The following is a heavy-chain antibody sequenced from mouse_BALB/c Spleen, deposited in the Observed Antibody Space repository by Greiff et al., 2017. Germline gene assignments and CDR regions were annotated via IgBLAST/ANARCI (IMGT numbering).Heavy chain of an antibody. CDR3: AREGAYYRYDDAMDY. J-gene: IGHJ4*01. Sequence: EVQLVESGPGLVKPSQSLSLTCSVTGYSITSGYYWNWIRQFPGNKLEWMGYISYDGSNNYNPSLKNRISITRDTSKNQFFLKLNSVTTEDTATYYCAREGAYYRYDDAMDYWGQGTSVTVSS. D-gene: IGHD2-14*01. V-gene: IGHV3-6*02. CDR1: GYSITSGYY. CDR2: ISYDGSN.